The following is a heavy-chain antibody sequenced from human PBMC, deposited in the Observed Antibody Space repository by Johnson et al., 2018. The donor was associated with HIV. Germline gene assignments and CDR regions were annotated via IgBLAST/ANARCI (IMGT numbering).Heavy chain of an antibody. CDR3: ATSQSSLPPGVFDI. CDR2: IYSGGNT. V-gene: IGHV3-66*01. J-gene: IGHJ3*02. D-gene: IGHD2-8*01. Sequence: VQLVESGGGLVQPGGSLRLSCAASGITVSSSYMSWVRQAPGKGLEWVSVIYSGGNTYYADSVRGRFTISRDNSKNTLYLQLNSLRAEDTAVYYCATSQSSLPPGVFDIWGQGTMVTVSS. CDR1: GITVSSSY.